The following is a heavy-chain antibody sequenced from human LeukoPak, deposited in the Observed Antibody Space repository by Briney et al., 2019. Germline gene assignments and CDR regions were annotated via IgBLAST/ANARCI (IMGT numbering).Heavy chain of an antibody. CDR1: GYTFTSYG. Sequence: ASVKVSCKASGYTFTSYGISWVRQAPGQGLEWMGWISAYNGNTNYAQKLQGRVTMTTDTSTSTAYMELRSLRSDDTAVYYCARPIVVVPAAIPLGMDVWGQGTMVTVSS. V-gene: IGHV1-18*01. J-gene: IGHJ6*02. CDR3: ARPIVVVPAAIPLGMDV. CDR2: ISAYNGNT. D-gene: IGHD2-2*01.